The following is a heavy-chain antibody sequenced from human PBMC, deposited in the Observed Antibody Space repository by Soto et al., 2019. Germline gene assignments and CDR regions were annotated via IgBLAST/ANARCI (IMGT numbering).Heavy chain of an antibody. CDR2: IHYSGST. V-gene: IGHV4-59*08. CDR1: GDNIRSYY. CDR3: ARHWTGLDY. D-gene: IGHD2-8*02. J-gene: IGHJ4*02. Sequence: PSETHSLTSTFSGDNIRSYYWSWIRQPTGKGLEYIGYIHYSGSTNYKPSLRSRLTISVDTSKNQFSLKLSSVTAADTAVYYCARHWTGLDYWGQGTLVTVSS.